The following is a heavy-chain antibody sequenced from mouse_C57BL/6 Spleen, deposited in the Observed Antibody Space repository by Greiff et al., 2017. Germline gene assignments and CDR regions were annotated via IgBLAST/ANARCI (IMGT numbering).Heavy chain of an antibody. J-gene: IGHJ2*01. V-gene: IGHV1-54*01. CDR2: INPGSGGT. D-gene: IGHD3-2*02. Sequence: QVQLQQSGAELVRPGTSVKVSCKASGYAFTNYLIEWVKQRPGQGLEWIGVINPGSGGTNYNEKFKGKATLTADKSSSTAYMQLSSLTSEDSAVYFCAKETADSSGYVFDYWGQGTTLTVSS. CDR3: AKETADSSGYVFDY. CDR1: GYAFTNYL.